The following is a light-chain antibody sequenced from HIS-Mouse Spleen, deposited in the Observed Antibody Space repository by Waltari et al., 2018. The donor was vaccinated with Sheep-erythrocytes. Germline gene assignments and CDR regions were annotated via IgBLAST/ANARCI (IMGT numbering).Light chain of an antibody. Sequence: QSALTQPRSVSGSPGQAVTLSCTGTSSSAGGYNYVSWYQQHPGKAPKLMIYDVSKRPSGVPDRFSGSKSGNTASLTISGLQAEDEADYYCCSYAGSYNHVFATGTKVTVL. CDR3: CSYAGSYNHV. J-gene: IGLJ1*01. V-gene: IGLV2-11*01. CDR2: DVS. CDR1: SSSAGGYNY.